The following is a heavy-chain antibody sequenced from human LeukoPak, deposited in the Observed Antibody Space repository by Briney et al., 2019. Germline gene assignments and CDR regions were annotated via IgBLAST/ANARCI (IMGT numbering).Heavy chain of an antibody. Sequence: SETLSLTCTVSGGSVSSYYWSWLRQPPGKGLEWIGYIYYSGSTNYNPPLKSRVTISVDTSKNQFSLKLSSVTAADTAVYHCARDNWNYGSSMDVWGQGTTVTVSS. CDR3: ARDNWNYGSSMDV. D-gene: IGHD1-7*01. J-gene: IGHJ6*02. CDR1: GGSVSSYY. V-gene: IGHV4-59*02. CDR2: IYYSGST.